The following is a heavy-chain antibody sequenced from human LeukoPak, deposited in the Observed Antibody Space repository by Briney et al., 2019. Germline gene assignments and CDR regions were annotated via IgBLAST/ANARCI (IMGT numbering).Heavy chain of an antibody. CDR1: GFTFSSYG. CDR2: ISYDGSNK. Sequence: GGSLRLSCAASGFTFSSYGMHWVRQAPGKGLEWVAVISYDGSNKYYADSVKGRFTISRDNSKNTLYLQMNSLRAEDTAVYYCAKESSLTYGPFDYWGQGTLVTVSS. J-gene: IGHJ4*02. CDR3: AKESSLTYGPFDY. D-gene: IGHD6-6*01. V-gene: IGHV3-30*18.